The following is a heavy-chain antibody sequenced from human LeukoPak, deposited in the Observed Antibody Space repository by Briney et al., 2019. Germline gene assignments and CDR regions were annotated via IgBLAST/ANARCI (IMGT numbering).Heavy chain of an antibody. CDR1: GYTFTSYY. J-gene: IGHJ5*02. Sequence: GASVKVSCKASGYTFTSYYMHWVRQAPGQGLEWRGIINPSGGSTSYAQKFQGRVTMTRDTSTSTVYMELSSLRSEDTAVYYCAREAYSSGWQSRDAFDPWGQGTLVTVSS. CDR2: INPSGGST. CDR3: AREAYSSGWQSRDAFDP. D-gene: IGHD6-19*01. V-gene: IGHV1-46*01.